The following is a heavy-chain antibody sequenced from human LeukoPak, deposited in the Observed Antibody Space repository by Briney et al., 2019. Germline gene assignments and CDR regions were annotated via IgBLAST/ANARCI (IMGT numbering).Heavy chain of an antibody. D-gene: IGHD5-24*01. CDR2: IYYSGST. J-gene: IGHJ3*02. Sequence: SETLSLTCTVSGGSISSYYWSWIRQPPGKGPEWIAYIYYSGSTNYNPSLESRVTISVDTSKNQFSLKLSSVTAADTAVYYCANHRDGYSYDAFDIWGQGTMVTVSS. CDR1: GGSISSYY. CDR3: ANHRDGYSYDAFDI. V-gene: IGHV4-59*01.